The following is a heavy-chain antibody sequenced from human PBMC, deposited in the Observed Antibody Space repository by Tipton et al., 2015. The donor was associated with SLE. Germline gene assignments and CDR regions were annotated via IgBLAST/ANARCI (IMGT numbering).Heavy chain of an antibody. J-gene: IGHJ4*02. V-gene: IGHV4-61*05. Sequence: TLSLTCSVSGGSISGTNYYWDWIRQPPGKGLEWIGEIYHSGTTTYNPSLTSRVTISVDTSMNQFSLRLNSVTAADTAVYYCARRRHYGDYDKWGQGTLVTVSS. CDR1: GGSISGTNYY. CDR2: IYHSGTT. D-gene: IGHD4-17*01. CDR3: ARRRHYGDYDK.